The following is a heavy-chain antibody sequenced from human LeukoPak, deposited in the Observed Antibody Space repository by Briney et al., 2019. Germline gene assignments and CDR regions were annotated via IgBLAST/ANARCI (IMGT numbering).Heavy chain of an antibody. Sequence: GASVKVSCKASGGTFSSYAISWVRQAPGQGLEWMGRIIPILGIANYARKFQGRVTITADKSTSTAYMELSSLRSEDTAVYYCASFGLRFWAFDIWGQGTMVTVSS. CDR1: GGTFSSYA. J-gene: IGHJ3*02. CDR3: ASFGLRFWAFDI. V-gene: IGHV1-69*04. CDR2: IIPILGIA. D-gene: IGHD5-12*01.